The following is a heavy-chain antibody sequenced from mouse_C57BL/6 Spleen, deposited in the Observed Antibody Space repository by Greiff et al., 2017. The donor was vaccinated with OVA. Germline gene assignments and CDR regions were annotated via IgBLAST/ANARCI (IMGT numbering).Heavy chain of an antibody. V-gene: IGHV5-9-1*02. J-gene: IGHJ2*01. CDR3: TRKDDYDGGWGFDY. CDR2: ISSGGDYI. Sequence: EVHLVESGEGLVKPGGSLKLSCAASGFTFSSYAMSWVRQTPEKRLEWVAYISSGGDYIYYADTVKGRFTISRDNARNTLYLQMSSLKSEDTAMYYCTRKDDYDGGWGFDYWGQGTTLTVSS. D-gene: IGHD2-4*01. CDR1: GFTFSSYA.